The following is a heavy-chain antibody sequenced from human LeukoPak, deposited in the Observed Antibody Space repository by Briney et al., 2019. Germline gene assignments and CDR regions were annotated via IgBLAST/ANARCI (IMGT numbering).Heavy chain of an antibody. Sequence: SVKLSCKASGGTFSSYAISWVRQAPRQGLEWMGGIIPIFGTANYAQKFQSRVMITADESTSTAYMELSSLRSEDTAVYYCARGRGSDWFDPWGQGTLVTVSS. CDR2: IIPIFGTA. CDR1: GGTFSSYA. V-gene: IGHV1-69*13. J-gene: IGHJ5*02. CDR3: ARGRGSDWFDP. D-gene: IGHD3-10*01.